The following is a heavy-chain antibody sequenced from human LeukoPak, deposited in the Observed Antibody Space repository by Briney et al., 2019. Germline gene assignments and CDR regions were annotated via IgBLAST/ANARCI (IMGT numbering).Heavy chain of an antibody. V-gene: IGHV4-34*01. D-gene: IGHD6-13*01. Sequence: PGGSLRLSCAASGFTFSSYAMSWVRQSPGKGLEWIGEINHSGSTNYNPSLKSRVTISVDTSKNQFSLKLSSVTAADTAVYYCARGGGVKQQLVLPFDYWGQGTLVTVSS. J-gene: IGHJ4*02. CDR1: GFTFSSYA. CDR2: INHSGST. CDR3: ARGGGVKQQLVLPFDY.